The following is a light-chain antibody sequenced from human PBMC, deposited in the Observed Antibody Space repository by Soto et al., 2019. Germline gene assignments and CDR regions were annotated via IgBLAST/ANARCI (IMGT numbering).Light chain of an antibody. Sequence: EIVMTQSPATLSVSPWERATLSCRASRGISSNLAWYQQKPGQAPRLLIHDASTRATGIPARFSGSGSGTEFTLTISSLQSEDFAVYYCHQYNNWPPWTFGQGTKVDIK. V-gene: IGKV3-15*01. CDR2: DAS. CDR3: HQYNNWPPWT. J-gene: IGKJ1*01. CDR1: RGISSN.